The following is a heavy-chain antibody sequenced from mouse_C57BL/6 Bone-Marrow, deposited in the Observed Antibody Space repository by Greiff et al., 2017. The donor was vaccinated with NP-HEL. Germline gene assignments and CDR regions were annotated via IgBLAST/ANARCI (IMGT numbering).Heavy chain of an antibody. CDR1: GYAFSSSW. J-gene: IGHJ1*03. Sequence: QVQLQQSGPELVKPGASVKISCKASGYAFSSSWMNWVKQRPGKGLEWIGRIYPGDGDTNYNGKFKGKATLTADKSSSTAYMQLSSLTSEDSAVYFGARDDDYGPSSYWYFDVWGTGTTVTVAS. D-gene: IGHD2-4*01. CDR3: ARDDDYGPSSYWYFDV. CDR2: IYPGDGDT. V-gene: IGHV1-82*01.